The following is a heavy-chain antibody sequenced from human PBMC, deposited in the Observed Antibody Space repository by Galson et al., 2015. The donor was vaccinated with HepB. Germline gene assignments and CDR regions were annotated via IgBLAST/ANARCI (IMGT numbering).Heavy chain of an antibody. D-gene: IGHD3-10*01. J-gene: IGHJ3*02. CDR3: ARDSALTYYYGSGAFDI. CDR2: IKQDGSEK. V-gene: IGHV3-7*01. CDR1: GFTFSSYW. Sequence: SLRLSCAASGFTFSSYWMSWVRQAPGKGLEWVANIKQDGSEKYYVDSVKGRFTISRDNAKNSLYLQMNSLRAEDTAVYYCARDSALTYYYGSGAFDIWGQGTMVTVSS.